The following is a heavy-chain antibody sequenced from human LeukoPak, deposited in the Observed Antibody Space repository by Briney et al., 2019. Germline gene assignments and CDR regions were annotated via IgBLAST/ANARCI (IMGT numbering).Heavy chain of an antibody. CDR1: GYTFTGYY. CDR3: ARSTSIAARRWFDP. J-gene: IGHJ5*02. CDR2: INPNSGGT. D-gene: IGHD6-6*01. Sequence: GASVKVSCKASGYTFTGYYMHWVRQAPGQGLEWMGWINPNSGGTNYAQKFQGRVTMTGDTSISTAYMELSRLRSDDTAVYYCARSTSIAARRWFDPWGQGTLVTVSS. V-gene: IGHV1-2*02.